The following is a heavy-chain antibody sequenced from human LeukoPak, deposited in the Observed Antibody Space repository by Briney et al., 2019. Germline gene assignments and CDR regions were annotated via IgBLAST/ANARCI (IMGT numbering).Heavy chain of an antibody. Sequence: GGSLRLSCAASGFTFSSFAMSWVRQAPGKGLEWVSAISDSGGRIYYADSVKGRFTISRDKSKNTLYLQMNSLRAEDTAVYYCARDREGGYCSGGSCSFDYRGQGTLVTVSS. CDR3: ARDREGGYCSGGSCSFDY. V-gene: IGHV3-23*01. D-gene: IGHD2-15*01. CDR2: ISDSGGRI. J-gene: IGHJ4*02. CDR1: GFTFSSFA.